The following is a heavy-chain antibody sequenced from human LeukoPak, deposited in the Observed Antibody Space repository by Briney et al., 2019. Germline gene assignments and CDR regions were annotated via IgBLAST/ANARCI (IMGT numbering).Heavy chain of an antibody. CDR2: ISSSSSYI. D-gene: IGHD4-23*01. Sequence: KSGGSLRLSCAASGFTFSSYSMNWVRQAPGKGLEWVSSISSSSSYIYYADSVKGRFTISRDNAKNSLYLQMNSLRAEDTAVYYCATLGGGNSYFDYWGQGTLVTVSS. CDR3: ATLGGGNSYFDY. J-gene: IGHJ4*02. CDR1: GFTFSSYS. V-gene: IGHV3-21*01.